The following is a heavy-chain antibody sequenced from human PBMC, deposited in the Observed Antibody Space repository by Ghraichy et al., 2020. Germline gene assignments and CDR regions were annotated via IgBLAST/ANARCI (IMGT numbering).Heavy chain of an antibody. Sequence: ETLSLTCAVYGGSFSGYYWSWIRQPPGKGLEWIGEINHSGSTNYNPSLKSRVTISVDTSKNQFSLKLSSVTAADTAVYYCARGQYSSSQRRGANYYYYGMDVWGQGTTVTVSS. J-gene: IGHJ6*02. V-gene: IGHV4-34*01. CDR1: GGSFSGYY. D-gene: IGHD6-6*01. CDR2: INHSGST. CDR3: ARGQYSSSQRRGANYYYYGMDV.